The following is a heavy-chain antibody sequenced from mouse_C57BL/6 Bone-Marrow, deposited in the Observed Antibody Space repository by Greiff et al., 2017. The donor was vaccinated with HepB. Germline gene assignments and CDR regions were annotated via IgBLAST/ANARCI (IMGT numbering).Heavy chain of an antibody. Sequence: VQLQQSGPELVQPGASVNISCKASGYSFTDYNMNWVKQSNGKSLEWIGVINPNYGTISYNQMFKGKAILTEDQFSSTAYMQLNSLTSEDSTVYYCAKGHYYGRRYWYLDVWGTGTTVTVSS. V-gene: IGHV1-39*01. CDR1: GYSFTDYN. J-gene: IGHJ1*03. CDR3: AKGHYYGRRYWYLDV. D-gene: IGHD1-1*01. CDR2: INPNYGTI.